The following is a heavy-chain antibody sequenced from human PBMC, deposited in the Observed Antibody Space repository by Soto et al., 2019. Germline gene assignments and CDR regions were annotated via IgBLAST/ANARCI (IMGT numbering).Heavy chain of an antibody. CDR2: IYYSGST. CDR1: GGSISSGDYY. CDR3: ARVFDYGGNSGWFDP. J-gene: IGHJ5*02. Sequence: QVQLQESGPGLVKPSQTLSLTCTVSGGSISSGDYYWSWIRQPPGKGLEWIGYIYYSGSTYYNPSLKSRVTISVDPSKNQFSLKLSSVAAADTAVYYCARVFDYGGNSGWFDPWGQGTLVTVSS. D-gene: IGHD4-17*01. V-gene: IGHV4-30-4*01.